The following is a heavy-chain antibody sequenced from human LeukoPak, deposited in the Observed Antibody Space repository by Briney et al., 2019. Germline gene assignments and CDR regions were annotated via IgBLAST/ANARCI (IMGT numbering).Heavy chain of an antibody. D-gene: IGHD4-17*01. J-gene: IGHJ4*02. CDR2: ISYDGSNK. V-gene: IGHV3-30-3*01. CDR1: GFTFSSYA. Sequence: PGGSLRLSCAASGFTFSSYAMHWVRQAPGKGLEWVAVISYDGSNKYYADSVKGRFTISRDNSKNTLYLQMNSLRAEDTAVYYCARVGGLYGDFMDYWGQGTLVTVSS. CDR3: ARVGGLYGDFMDY.